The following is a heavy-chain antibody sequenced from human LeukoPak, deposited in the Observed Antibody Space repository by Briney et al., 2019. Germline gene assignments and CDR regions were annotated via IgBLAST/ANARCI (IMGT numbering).Heavy chain of an antibody. Sequence: GGSLRLSCVASGLTFNNYWMSWVRQAPGKGLEWVANIKQDGSEKYYVDSVKGRFTISRDNAKNSLYLQVNNLTAEDTAIYYCARDSPRPKPATAPYYWGQGTLVTVSS. V-gene: IGHV3-7*05. CDR1: GLTFNNYW. CDR2: IKQDGSEK. CDR3: ARDSPRPKPATAPYY. D-gene: IGHD2-21*02. J-gene: IGHJ4*02.